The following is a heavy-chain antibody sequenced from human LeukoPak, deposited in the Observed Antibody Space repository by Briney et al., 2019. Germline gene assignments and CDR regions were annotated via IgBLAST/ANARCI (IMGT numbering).Heavy chain of an antibody. J-gene: IGHJ4*02. V-gene: IGHV3-48*02. D-gene: IGHD3-16*01. CDR2: VSCSGSTK. CDR3: ARVEGAPPYSDY. CDR1: GFTLSSYR. Sequence: GGSLRLSRAASGFTLSSYRMNWVRPAPGKGLGWGSYVSCSGSTKYYADSVKGRFTISRDNARNSLYLQMNSLRDEDTAVYYCARVEGAPPYSDYWGQGTLVTVSS.